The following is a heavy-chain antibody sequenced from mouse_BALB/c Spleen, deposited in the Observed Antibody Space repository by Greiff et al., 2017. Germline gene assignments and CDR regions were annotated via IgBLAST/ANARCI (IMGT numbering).Heavy chain of an antibody. V-gene: IGHV3-6*02. CDR2: ISYDGSN. D-gene: IGHD2-4*01. Sequence: EVKLQESGPGLVKPSQSLSLTCSVTGYSITSGYYWNWIRQFPGNKLEWMGYISYDGSNNYNPSLKNRISITRDTSKNQFFLKLNSVTTEDTATYYCARDDYDYFYYFDYWGQGTTLTVSS. J-gene: IGHJ2*01. CDR3: ARDDYDYFYYFDY. CDR1: GYSITSGYY.